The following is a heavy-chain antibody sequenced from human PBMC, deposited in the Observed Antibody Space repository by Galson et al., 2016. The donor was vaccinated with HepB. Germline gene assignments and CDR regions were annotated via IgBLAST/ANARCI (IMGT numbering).Heavy chain of an antibody. V-gene: IGHV1-18*01. CDR3: ARVEDSRGYPPPSGFDP. CDR1: GYTFSSHG. J-gene: IGHJ5*02. D-gene: IGHD3-22*01. Sequence: SVKVSCKASGYTFSSHGITWVRQAPGQGLEWMGWITAYNGNTNYAQKFQGRVTMTTDTSTTTAYLEMRSLRPDDTAMYYCARVEDSRGYPPPSGFDPWGQGTLVTVSS. CDR2: ITAYNGNT.